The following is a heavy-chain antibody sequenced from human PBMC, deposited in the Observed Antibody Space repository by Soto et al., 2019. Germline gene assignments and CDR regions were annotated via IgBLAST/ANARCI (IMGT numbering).Heavy chain of an antibody. CDR1: GGSFSGYY. CDR3: ARASVAGTFDI. Sequence: SETLSLTCAVYGGSFSGYYWSWIRQPPGKGLEWIGEINHSGSTNYNPSLKSRVTISVDTSKNQFSLKLSSVTAADTALYYCARASVAGTFDIWGQGTMVTVSS. D-gene: IGHD6-19*01. V-gene: IGHV4-34*01. J-gene: IGHJ3*02. CDR2: INHSGST.